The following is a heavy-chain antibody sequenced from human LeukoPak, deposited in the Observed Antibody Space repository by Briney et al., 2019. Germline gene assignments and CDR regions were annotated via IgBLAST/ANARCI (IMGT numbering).Heavy chain of an antibody. CDR2: ISSSSSYT. Sequence: GGSLRLFCAVSGFTFSDYYMSWIRQAPGKGLEWVSYISSSSSYTNYADSVKGRFTNSRDNAKNSLYLQMNSLRAEDTAVYFCAKDVVVTAIHLAYFQHWGQGTLVTVSS. CDR1: GFTFSDYY. J-gene: IGHJ1*01. CDR3: AKDVVVTAIHLAYFQH. V-gene: IGHV3-11*05. D-gene: IGHD2-21*02.